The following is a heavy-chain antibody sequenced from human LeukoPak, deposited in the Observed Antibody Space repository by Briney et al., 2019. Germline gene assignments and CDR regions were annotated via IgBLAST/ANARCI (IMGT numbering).Heavy chain of an antibody. V-gene: IGHV4-34*01. CDR3: ARGMGATIYYAFDI. CDR1: GGSVSGYY. Sequence: SETLSLTCAVYGGSVSGYYWSWIRQRPGKGLEWIGEINHSGSTNYNPSLKSRVTISVDTSKNQFSLKLSSVTAADTAVYYCARGMGATIYYAFDIWGQGTMVTVSS. J-gene: IGHJ3*02. CDR2: INHSGST. D-gene: IGHD1-26*01.